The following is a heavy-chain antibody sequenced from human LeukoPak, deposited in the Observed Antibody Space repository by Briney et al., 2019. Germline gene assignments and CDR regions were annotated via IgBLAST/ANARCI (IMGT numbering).Heavy chain of an antibody. V-gene: IGHV3-23*01. J-gene: IGHJ6*02. CDR2: ISGSGVTT. CDR1: GFTFYSHV. CDR3: AKGGRILLKNFGLDV. D-gene: IGHD2/OR15-2a*01. Sequence: GGSLRLSCVASGFTFYSHVMSWVRQAPGMGLEWVSAISGSGVTTFYADSMKGRFTISRGNSKNTLYLQMNSLRAEDTAVYYCAKGGRILLKNFGLDVWGQGTTVTVSS.